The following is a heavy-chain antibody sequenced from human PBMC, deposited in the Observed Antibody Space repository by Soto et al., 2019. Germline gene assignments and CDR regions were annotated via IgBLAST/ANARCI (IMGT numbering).Heavy chain of an antibody. CDR1: GESISSGDHY. CDR3: ARDAGYCNSVSCYPYNMDV. D-gene: IGHD2-15*01. J-gene: IGHJ6*02. V-gene: IGHV4-30-4*01. CDR2: IYYSGNT. Sequence: SETLYLTCTVSGESISSGDHYWSWVRQSPGEGLEWIGFIYYSGNTYYNPSLKSRVSMSVDTSNNQFSLKLNSVTAADTAVYYCARDAGYCNSVSCYPYNMDVWGQGTTVTVSS.